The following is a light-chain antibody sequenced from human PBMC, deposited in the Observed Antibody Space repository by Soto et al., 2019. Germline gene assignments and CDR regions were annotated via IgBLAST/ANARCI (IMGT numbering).Light chain of an antibody. Sequence: QSVLTQPPSVSGAPGQRVTISCTGNSSNIGAGYDVHWYQQLPGTAPKLLIYGNNNRPSGVPDRFFGSKSGTSASLAITGLQAEDEAGYYCQSYDTSLSEVFGGGTKLPS. CDR3: QSYDTSLSEV. CDR1: SSNIGAGYD. V-gene: IGLV1-40*01. CDR2: GNN. J-gene: IGLJ3*02.